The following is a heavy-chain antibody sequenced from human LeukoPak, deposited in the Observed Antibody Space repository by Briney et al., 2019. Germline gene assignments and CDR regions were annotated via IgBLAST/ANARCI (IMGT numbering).Heavy chain of an antibody. V-gene: IGHV3-23*01. CDR2: ISGSGGST. CDR1: GFTFSSYA. CDR3: ANLPSTTGTTFHFDY. Sequence: GGPLRLSCAASGFTFSSYAMSWVRQAPGKGLDWVSAISGSGGSTYYADSVKGRFTISRDNSKNTLYLQMNSLRAEDTAVYYCANLPSTTGTTFHFDYWGQGTLVTVSS. D-gene: IGHD1-1*01. J-gene: IGHJ4*02.